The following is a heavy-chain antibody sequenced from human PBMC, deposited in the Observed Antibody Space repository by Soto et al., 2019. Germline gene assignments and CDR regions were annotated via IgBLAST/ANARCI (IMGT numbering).Heavy chain of an antibody. V-gene: IGHV3-23*01. CDR2: IDLSSAYI. CDR1: GFTFSSYA. D-gene: IGHD5-18*01. CDR3: AADTPSFGQGEFEY. Sequence: LRLSCAGSGFTFSSYAMGWVRQAPGKGLEWVSSIDLSSAYIYYADSVEGRFTISRDNSKNTVYLQMSSLKIEDTAVYYCAADTPSFGQGEFEYWGQGALVTVSS. J-gene: IGHJ4*02.